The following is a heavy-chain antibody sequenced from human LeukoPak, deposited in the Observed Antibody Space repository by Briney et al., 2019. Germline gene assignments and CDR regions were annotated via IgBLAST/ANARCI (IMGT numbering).Heavy chain of an antibody. CDR1: GYTFTTYD. Sequence: ASVTVSCKASGYTFTTYDINWVRQASGQGLEWMGWMNLKSGYTGYAQTFQGRATITGDTSISTAYMELSSLRSEDTAVYYCARVAGSIDYWGQGSLVTVSS. CDR2: MNLKSGYT. CDR3: ARVAGSIDY. V-gene: IGHV1-8*03. D-gene: IGHD6-19*01. J-gene: IGHJ4*02.